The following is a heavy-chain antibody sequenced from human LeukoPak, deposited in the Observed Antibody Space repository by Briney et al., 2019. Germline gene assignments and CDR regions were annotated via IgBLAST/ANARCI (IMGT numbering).Heavy chain of an antibody. Sequence: SQTLSLTCTVSGGSISSGSYYWSWIRRPAGKGLEWIGRIYISGSTNYNPSLKSRVTISVDTSKNQFSLKLSSVTAADTAMYYCARVVGATYVNWFDPWGQGTLVTVSS. CDR3: ARVVGATYVNWFDP. D-gene: IGHD1-26*01. V-gene: IGHV4-61*02. J-gene: IGHJ5*02. CDR1: GGSISSGSYY. CDR2: IYISGST.